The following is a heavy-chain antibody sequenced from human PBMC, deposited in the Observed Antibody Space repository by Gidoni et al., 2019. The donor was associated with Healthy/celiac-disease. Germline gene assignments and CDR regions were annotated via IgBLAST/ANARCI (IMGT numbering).Heavy chain of an antibody. V-gene: IGHV4-34*01. CDR3: ARGRGLDY. CDR2: INHSGST. J-gene: IGHJ4*02. CDR1: GGSFSGYY. Sequence: QVQLQQWGAGLLKPSATLSLTCAVYGGSFSGYYWSWIRQPPGKGLEWIGEINHSGSTNYNPSLKSRVTISVDTSKNQFSLKLSSVTAADTAVYYCARGRGLDYWGQGTLVTVSS.